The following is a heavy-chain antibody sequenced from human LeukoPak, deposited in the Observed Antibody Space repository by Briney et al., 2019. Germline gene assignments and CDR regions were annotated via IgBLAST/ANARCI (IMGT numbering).Heavy chain of an antibody. V-gene: IGHV5-51*01. CDR1: GYSFTTYW. Sequence: GESLKISCKGSGYSFTTYWIGWVRQMPGKGLEWMGLIYPGDSDTRYGPSFQGQVTISADKSLRTAYLQWRSLKASDTGIYFCARLGGPHSPFDNWGQGTRVFVSS. D-gene: IGHD2-15*01. J-gene: IGHJ4*02. CDR2: IYPGDSDT. CDR3: ARLGGPHSPFDN.